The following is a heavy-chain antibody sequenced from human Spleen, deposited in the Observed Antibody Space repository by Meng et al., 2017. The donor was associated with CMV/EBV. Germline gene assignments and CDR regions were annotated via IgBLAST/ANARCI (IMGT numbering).Heavy chain of an antibody. CDR2: ISSSGNTI. D-gene: IGHD3-3*01. Sequence: GESLKISCAASGFTFSNYEMNWVRQAPGKGLEWISYISSSGNTIYYADSVKGRFTISRDNAKNSLYLQMNSLRADDTALYYCARVRGYDFTSNWFDPWGQGTLVTVSS. J-gene: IGHJ5*02. V-gene: IGHV3-48*03. CDR1: GFTFSNYE. CDR3: ARVRGYDFTSNWFDP.